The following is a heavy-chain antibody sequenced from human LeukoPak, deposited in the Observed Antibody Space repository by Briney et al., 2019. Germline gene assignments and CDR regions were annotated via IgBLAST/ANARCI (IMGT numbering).Heavy chain of an antibody. Sequence: SQTLSLTCTVSGGSISSGGYYWSWIRQHPGKGLEWIGYIYYSGSTYYNPSLKSRVTISVDTSKNQFSLKLSSVTAADTAVYYCARWGLLRRHYYGMDVWGQGTTVTVSS. CDR2: IYYSGST. V-gene: IGHV4-31*03. CDR1: GGSISSGGYY. CDR3: ARWGLLRRHYYGMDV. D-gene: IGHD3-16*01. J-gene: IGHJ6*02.